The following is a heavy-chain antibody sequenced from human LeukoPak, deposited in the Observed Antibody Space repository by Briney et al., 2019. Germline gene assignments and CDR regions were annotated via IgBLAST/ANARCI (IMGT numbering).Heavy chain of an antibody. CDR2: INPISGGT. J-gene: IGHJ4*02. V-gene: IGHV1-2*02. D-gene: IGHD5-24*01. CDR3: AREDGSFDY. Sequence: ASVKVSCKASGYTFTGYYIHWVRQAPGGGLEWMGWINPISGGTKYAEKFQGRDTTTRDTSINTAYMEVTRLTSDDTAVYLCAREDGSFDYWGQGTLVIVS. CDR1: GYTFTGYY.